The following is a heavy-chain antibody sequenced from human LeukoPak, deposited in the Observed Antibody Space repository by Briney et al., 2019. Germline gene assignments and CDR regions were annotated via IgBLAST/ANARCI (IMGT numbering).Heavy chain of an antibody. Sequence: KTSETLSLTCAVYGGSFSGYYWSWIRQPPGKGLEWIGSIYYSGSTYYNPSLKSRVTISVDTSKNQFSLKLSSVTAADTAVYYCARQEMATIREGYFDYWGQGTLVTVSS. CDR2: IYYSGST. J-gene: IGHJ4*02. D-gene: IGHD5-24*01. V-gene: IGHV4-34*01. CDR3: ARQEMATIREGYFDY. CDR1: GGSFSGYY.